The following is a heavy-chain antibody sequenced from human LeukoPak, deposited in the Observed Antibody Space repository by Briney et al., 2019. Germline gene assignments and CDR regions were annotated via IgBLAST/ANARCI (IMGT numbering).Heavy chain of an antibody. CDR3: AREVITGTTVDFDY. D-gene: IGHD1-7*01. Sequence: ASVKVSCKASGYTFTGYYMHWVRQGPGQGLEWMGWINPNSGGTNYAQKFQGRVNMTRDTSISTAYMELSRLRSDDTAVYYCAREVITGTTVDFDYWGQGTLVTVSS. CDR1: GYTFTGYY. V-gene: IGHV1-2*02. CDR2: INPNSGGT. J-gene: IGHJ4*02.